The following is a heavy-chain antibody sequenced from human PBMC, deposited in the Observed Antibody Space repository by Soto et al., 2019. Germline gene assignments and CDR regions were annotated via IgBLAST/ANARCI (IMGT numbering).Heavy chain of an antibody. CDR2: IWYDGSNK. CDR3: ARGGGFYDFWSGYYSYYYGMDV. CDR1: GFTFSSYG. V-gene: IGHV3-33*01. J-gene: IGHJ6*02. Sequence: QVQLVESGGGVVQPGRSLRLSCAASGFTFSSYGMHWVRQAPGKGLEWVAVIWYDGSNKYYADSVKGRFTISRDNSKNTLYLQMNSLRAEETAVYYCARGGGFYDFWSGYYSYYYGMDVWGQGTTVTVSS. D-gene: IGHD3-3*01.